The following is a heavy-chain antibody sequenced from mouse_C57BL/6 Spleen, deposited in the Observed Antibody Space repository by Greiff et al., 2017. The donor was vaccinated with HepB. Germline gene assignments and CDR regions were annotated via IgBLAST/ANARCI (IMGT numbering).Heavy chain of an antibody. J-gene: IGHJ2*01. CDR2: IDPSDSYT. V-gene: IGHV1-50*01. CDR1: GYTFTSYW. Sequence: QVQLQQPGAELVKPGASVKLSCKASGYTFTSYWMQWVKQRPGQGLEWIGEIDPSDSYTSYNQKFKGKATLTVDTSSSTAYMQLSSLTSEDSAVYYCARDKDSNYWGQGTTLTVSS. D-gene: IGHD2-5*01. CDR3: ARDKDSNY.